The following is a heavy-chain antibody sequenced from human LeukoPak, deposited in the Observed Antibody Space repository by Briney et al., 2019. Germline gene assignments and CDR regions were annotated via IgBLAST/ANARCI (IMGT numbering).Heavy chain of an antibody. V-gene: IGHV3-33*01. Sequence: GGSLRLSCAASGFTFSSYGMHWVRQAPGKGLEWVAVIWYDGSNKYYADSVKGRFTISRDNSKNTLYPQMNSLRAEDTAVYYCARAFRDGYTYYYYYGMDVWGQGTTVTVSS. CDR1: GFTFSSYG. J-gene: IGHJ6*02. CDR2: IWYDGSNK. CDR3: ARAFRDGYTYYYYYGMDV. D-gene: IGHD5-24*01.